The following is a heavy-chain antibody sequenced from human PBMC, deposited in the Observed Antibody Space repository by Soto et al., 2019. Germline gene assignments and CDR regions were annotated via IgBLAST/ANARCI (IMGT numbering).Heavy chain of an antibody. V-gene: IGHV4-4*02. CDR1: GGSISSSNW. CDR2: IYHSGST. D-gene: IGHD3-3*01. Sequence: SETLSLTCAVSGGSISSSNWWTWVRQPPGKGLEWIGEIYHSGSTNYNPSLKSRVTISVDTSKNQFSLKLSSVTAADTAVYYCARVLFGRGNWFDPWGQGTLVTVSS. CDR3: ARVLFGRGNWFDP. J-gene: IGHJ5*02.